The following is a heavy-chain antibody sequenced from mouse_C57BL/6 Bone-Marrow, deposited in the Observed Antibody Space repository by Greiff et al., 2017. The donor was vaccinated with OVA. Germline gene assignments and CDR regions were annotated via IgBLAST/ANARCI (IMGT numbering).Heavy chain of an antibody. CDR1: GYSITSGYY. D-gene: IGHD1-2*01. Sequence: ESGPGLVKPSQSLSLTCSVTGYSITSGYYWNWIRQFPGNKLEWMGYISYDGSNNYNPSLKNRISITRDTSKNQFFLKLNSVTTEDTATYYCVTSLLREAYWGQGTLVTVAA. CDR3: VTSLLREAY. J-gene: IGHJ3*01. V-gene: IGHV3-6*01. CDR2: ISYDGSN.